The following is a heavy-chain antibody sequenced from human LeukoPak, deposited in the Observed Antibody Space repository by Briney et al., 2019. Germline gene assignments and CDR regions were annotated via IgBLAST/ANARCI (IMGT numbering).Heavy chain of an antibody. Sequence: PGGSLRLSCAASGFTFSSYGMHWVRQAPGKGLEWVAVIWYDGSDKYYADSVKGRFTISRDNSKNTLYLQMNSLRPEDTAVYYCARDLYGGNLDAFDIWGQGTMVTVSS. D-gene: IGHD4-23*01. CDR3: ARDLYGGNLDAFDI. J-gene: IGHJ3*02. CDR1: GFTFSSYG. CDR2: IWYDGSDK. V-gene: IGHV3-33*01.